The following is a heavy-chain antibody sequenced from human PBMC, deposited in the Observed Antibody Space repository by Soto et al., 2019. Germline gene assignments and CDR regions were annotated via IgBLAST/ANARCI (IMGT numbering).Heavy chain of an antibody. V-gene: IGHV3-11*06. D-gene: IGHD4-4*01. CDR1: GFTFSDYY. CDR2: ISSSSSYT. J-gene: IGHJ4*02. CDR3: ATTVGDDYSNC. Sequence: QVQLVESGGGLVKPGGSLRLSCAASGFTFSDYYMSWIRQAPGKGLEWVSYISSSSSYTNYADSVKGRFTISRDNAKNSLYLQMNSLRAEDTAVYYCATTVGDDYSNCWGQGTLVTVSS.